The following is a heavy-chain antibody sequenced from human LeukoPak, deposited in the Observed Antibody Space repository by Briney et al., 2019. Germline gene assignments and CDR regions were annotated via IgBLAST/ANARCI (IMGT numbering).Heavy chain of an antibody. V-gene: IGHV1-46*01. CDR1: GYTFTSYY. CDR3: VRGASSIAALNPFWYFDL. Sequence: ASVKVSCKASGYTFTSYYMHWVRQGPGQGLEWMGIINPSGGSTSYAQKFQGRVTMTRDTFTNTVYMELSSLRSEDTAVFYCVRGASSIAALNPFWYFDLWGRGTLVTVSS. D-gene: IGHD6-6*01. CDR2: INPSGGST. J-gene: IGHJ2*01.